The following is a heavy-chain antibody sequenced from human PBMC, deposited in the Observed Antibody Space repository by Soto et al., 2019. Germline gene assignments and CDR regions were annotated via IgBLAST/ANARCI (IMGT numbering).Heavy chain of an antibody. V-gene: IGHV4-31*03. CDR3: TRDASRDSSARGWFDP. J-gene: IGHJ5*02. Sequence: SETLSLTCTVSGGSISSGGYYWSWIRQHPGKGLEWIGYIYYSGNTFYNPSLKSRLTISIDTSKNQNSLHRQMNSLRAEDTAVYYCTRDASRDSSARGWFDPWGPGTLVTVSS. CDR2: IYYSGNT. D-gene: IGHD6-13*01. CDR1: GGSISSGGYY.